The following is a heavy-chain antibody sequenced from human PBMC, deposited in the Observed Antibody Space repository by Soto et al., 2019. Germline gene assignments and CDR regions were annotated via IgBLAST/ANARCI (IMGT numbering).Heavy chain of an antibody. D-gene: IGHD2-8*02. Sequence: GGSLRLSCAASGFSFSSYSMNWVRQAPGKGQEWISYLSSSKTYIWYADSVKGRFTISRDNAKNSLSLQMNSLRDEDTAVYYCVRDSPWSFDIWGLGTMVSVSS. CDR3: VRDSPWSFDI. V-gene: IGHV3-21*05. CDR1: GFSFSSYS. CDR2: LSSSKTYI. J-gene: IGHJ3*02.